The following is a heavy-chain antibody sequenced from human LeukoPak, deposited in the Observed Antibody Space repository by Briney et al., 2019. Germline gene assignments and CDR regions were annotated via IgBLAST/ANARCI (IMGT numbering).Heavy chain of an antibody. D-gene: IGHD5-24*01. CDR2: ISAYNGNT. CDR3: ATGGRRWLQLLTNWFDP. Sequence: GASVKVSCKASGYTFTSYGISWVRQAPGQGLEWMGWISAYNGNTNYAQKLQGRVTMTEDTSTDTAYMELSSLRSEDTAVYYCATGGRRWLQLLTNWFDPWGQGTLVTVSS. J-gene: IGHJ5*02. V-gene: IGHV1-18*01. CDR1: GYTFTSYG.